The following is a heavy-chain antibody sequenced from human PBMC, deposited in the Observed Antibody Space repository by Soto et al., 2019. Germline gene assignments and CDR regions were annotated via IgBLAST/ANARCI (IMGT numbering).Heavy chain of an antibody. D-gene: IGHD3-3*01. J-gene: IGHJ5*02. CDR1: GYSFTTYD. CDR2: ISPYNGNT. Sequence: VKVSCKASGYSFTTYDISWLRQAPGQGLEWMGRISPYNGNTNYAQNFQDRVTMTADTSSSTAYMELRGLRSDDTAIYYCATSYDSGFDPWGQGTLVTVSS. V-gene: IGHV1-18*04. CDR3: ATSYDSGFDP.